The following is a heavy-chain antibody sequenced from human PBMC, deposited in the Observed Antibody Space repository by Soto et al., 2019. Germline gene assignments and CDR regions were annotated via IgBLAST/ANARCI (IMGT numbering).Heavy chain of an antibody. V-gene: IGHV4-34*01. CDR2: INHSGST. CDR1: GGSFSGYY. Sequence: SETLSLTCAVYGGSFSGYYWSWIRQPPGKGLEWIGEINHSGSTNYNPSLKSRVTISVDTSKNQFSLKLSSVTAADTAVYYCARRGPRIAARPGHYYYYYMDVWGKGTTVTVSS. D-gene: IGHD6-6*01. CDR3: ARRGPRIAARPGHYYYYYMDV. J-gene: IGHJ6*03.